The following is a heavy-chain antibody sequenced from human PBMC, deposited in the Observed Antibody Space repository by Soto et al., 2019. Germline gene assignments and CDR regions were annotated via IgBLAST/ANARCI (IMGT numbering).Heavy chain of an antibody. CDR1: CGSMRNVY. V-gene: IGHV4-59*01. CDR3: ARAHAPTLPFDY. Sequence: SETLSITCTFSCGSMRNVYWSWIRQPPGKRLEWIGFIFHSGNAKYNPSLKSRVTISIDTSKSQFSLSLDSVTAADTAVYFCARAHAPTLPFDYWGLGTLVTVSS. D-gene: IGHD2-15*01. CDR2: IFHSGNA. J-gene: IGHJ4*01.